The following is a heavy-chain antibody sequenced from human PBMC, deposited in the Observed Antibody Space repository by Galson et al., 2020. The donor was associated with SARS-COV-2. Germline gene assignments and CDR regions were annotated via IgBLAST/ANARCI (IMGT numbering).Heavy chain of an antibody. CDR3: TATNVAVAGYF. CDR2: IKQDGSEK. D-gene: IGHD6-19*01. CDR1: GLTFSNYW. Sequence: GGSLRLSCAASGLTFSNYWMSWVRQAPGKGLEWVANIKQDGSEKYYVDSVKDRFTISRDNVKNSLFLQMSSLRVEDTAIYFCTATNVAVAGYFWGQGTLVTVSS. J-gene: IGHJ4*02. V-gene: IGHV3-7*01.